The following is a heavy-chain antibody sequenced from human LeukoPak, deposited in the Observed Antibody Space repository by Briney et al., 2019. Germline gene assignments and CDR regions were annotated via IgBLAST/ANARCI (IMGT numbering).Heavy chain of an antibody. J-gene: IGHJ3*02. D-gene: IGHD4-17*01. V-gene: IGHV3-21*01. CDR2: ISSSSSYI. CDR1: GFTFSSYS. CDR3: ARAVYGFDAFDI. Sequence: PGGSLRLSCAASGFTFSSYSMSWVRQAPGKGLEWVSSISSSSSYIYYADSVKGRFTISRDNAKNSLYLQMNSLRAEDTAVYYCARAVYGFDAFDIWGQGTIVTVSS.